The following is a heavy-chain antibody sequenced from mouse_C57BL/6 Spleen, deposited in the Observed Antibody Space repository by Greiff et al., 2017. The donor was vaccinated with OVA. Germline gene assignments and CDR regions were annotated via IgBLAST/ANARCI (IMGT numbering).Heavy chain of an antibody. CDR1: GYTFTSYW. V-gene: IGHV1-69*01. Sequence: QVQLQQPGAELVMPGASVKLSCKASGYTFTSYWMHWVKQRPGQSLEWIGEIDPYDSYTNYNQKFTGKSTLTIDKYSSTAYMQLSSLTSEDAAVYYCAKWDYYAMDYWGQGTSVTVSS. CDR3: AKWDYYAMDY. J-gene: IGHJ4*01. CDR2: IDPYDSYT.